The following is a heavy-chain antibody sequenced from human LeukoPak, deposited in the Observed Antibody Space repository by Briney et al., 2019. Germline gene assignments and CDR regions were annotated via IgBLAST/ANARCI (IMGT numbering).Heavy chain of an antibody. Sequence: SETLSLTCAVYGGSFSGYYWSWIRQPPGKGLEWSGEINHSGSTNYNPSLKSRVTISVDTSKNQFSLKLSSVTAADTAVYYCARGPRSQYHYYHSSDHDYWGQGTLVTVSS. CDR2: INHSGST. D-gene: IGHD3-22*01. CDR1: GGSFSGYY. CDR3: ARGPRSQYHYYHSSDHDY. V-gene: IGHV4-34*01. J-gene: IGHJ4*02.